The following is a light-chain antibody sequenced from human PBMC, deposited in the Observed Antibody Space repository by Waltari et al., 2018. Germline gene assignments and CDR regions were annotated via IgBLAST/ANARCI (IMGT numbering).Light chain of an antibody. J-gene: IGKJ1*01. CDR2: GAS. V-gene: IGKV3-20*01. CDR1: QIVGRT. CDR3: QHYVRLPAT. Sequence: EIVLTQSPGTLSLSPGERATLSCRASQIVGRTLAWYQQKPGQAPRLLIYGASSRATDIPDRFSGSGSGTDFSLTINRLEPEDFAVYFCQHYVRLPATFGQGTKVEIK.